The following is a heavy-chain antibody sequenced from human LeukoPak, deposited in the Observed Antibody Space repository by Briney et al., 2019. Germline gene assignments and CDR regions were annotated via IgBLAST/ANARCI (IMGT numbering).Heavy chain of an antibody. J-gene: IGHJ5*02. CDR3: ARWLPNTGYSSSWYGGLDP. CDR2: INHSGST. Sequence: SETLSLTCTVSGGSITGGSYYWAWIRQSPGKGLEWIGEINHSGSTNYNPSLKSRVTISVDTSKNQFSLKLSSVTAADTAVYYCARWLPNTGYSSSWYGGLDPWGQGTLVTVSS. CDR1: GGSITGGSYY. V-gene: IGHV4-34*01. D-gene: IGHD6-13*01.